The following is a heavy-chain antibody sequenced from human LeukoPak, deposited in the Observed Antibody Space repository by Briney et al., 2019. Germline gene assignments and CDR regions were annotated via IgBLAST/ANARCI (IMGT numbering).Heavy chain of an antibody. CDR3: VKDNPLDY. Sequence: GGSLRLSCGASGFTFSSYGMLWVRQSPGKGLEWVAFIRYDGNIKFYADSMKGRFTISRDNSKNTLYLHINSLRPEDTALYYCVKDNPLDYWGQGALVIVSS. CDR1: GFTFSSYG. CDR2: IRYDGNIK. V-gene: IGHV3-30*02. D-gene: IGHD1-14*01. J-gene: IGHJ4*02.